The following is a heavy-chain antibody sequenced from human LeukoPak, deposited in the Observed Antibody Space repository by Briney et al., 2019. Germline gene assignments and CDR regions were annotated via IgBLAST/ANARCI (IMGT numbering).Heavy chain of an antibody. V-gene: IGHV4-59*01. CDR2: IYYSGST. Sequence: SETLSLTCTVSGGSISSYYWSWIRQPPGKGLEWIGYIYYSGSTNYNPSLKSRVTISVDTSKTQFSLKLSSVTAADTAVYYCARYGGNSLNFVYWGQGALVTVSS. J-gene: IGHJ4*02. CDR1: GGSISSYY. CDR3: ARYGGNSLNFVY. D-gene: IGHD4-23*01.